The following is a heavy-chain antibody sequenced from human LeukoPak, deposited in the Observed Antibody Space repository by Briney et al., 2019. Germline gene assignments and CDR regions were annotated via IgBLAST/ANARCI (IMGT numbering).Heavy chain of an antibody. J-gene: IGHJ4*02. D-gene: IGHD5-18*01. CDR1: GFTFSSYW. CDR2: INSDGSST. CDR3: ARSTDRVYSYGLDIDX. V-gene: IGHV3-74*01. Sequence: GGSLRLSCAASGFTFSSYWMHWVRQAPGKGLVWVSRINSDGSSTSYADSVKGRFTISRDNAKNTLYLQMNSLRAEDTAVYYCARSTDRVYSYGLDIDXWGQGTLVTVSS.